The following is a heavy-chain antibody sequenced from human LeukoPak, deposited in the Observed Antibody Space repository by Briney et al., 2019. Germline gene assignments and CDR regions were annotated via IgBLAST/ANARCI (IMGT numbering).Heavy chain of an antibody. CDR1: GGSFSGYY. D-gene: IGHD5-12*01. Sequence: PSETLSLTCAVYGGSFSGYYWSWIRQPPGKGLERIGEINHSGSTNYNPSLKSRVTISVDTSKNQFSLKLSSVTAADTAVYYCARGRVDEYSGYDSGKGLDYWGQGTLVTVSS. V-gene: IGHV4-34*01. CDR3: ARGRVDEYSGYDSGKGLDY. CDR2: INHSGST. J-gene: IGHJ4*02.